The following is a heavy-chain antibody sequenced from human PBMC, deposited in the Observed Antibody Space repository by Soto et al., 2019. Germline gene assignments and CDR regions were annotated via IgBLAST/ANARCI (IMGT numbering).Heavy chain of an antibody. J-gene: IGHJ4*02. Sequence: QVQLVESGGGVVQPGRSLRLSCAASGFTFSSYGMHWVRQAPGMGLEWVAVIWYDGSNKYYADSVKGRFTISRDNSKNTLYLQMNSLRAEDTAVYYCAREMYDSSGYYSLPFDYWGQGTLVTVSS. CDR1: GFTFSSYG. V-gene: IGHV3-33*01. D-gene: IGHD3-22*01. CDR2: IWYDGSNK. CDR3: AREMYDSSGYYSLPFDY.